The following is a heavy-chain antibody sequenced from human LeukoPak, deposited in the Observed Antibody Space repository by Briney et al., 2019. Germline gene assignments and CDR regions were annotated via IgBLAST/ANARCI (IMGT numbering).Heavy chain of an antibody. Sequence: PSETLSLTCTVSGGSISSYYWSWIRQPPGKGLEWIGYIYYSGSTYYNPSLKSRVTISVDTSKNQFSLKLSSVTAADTAVYYCARDLSYDFWSGYGPYFNHWGQGTLVTVSS. J-gene: IGHJ4*02. CDR2: IYYSGST. CDR3: ARDLSYDFWSGYGPYFNH. V-gene: IGHV4-59*12. D-gene: IGHD3-3*01. CDR1: GGSISSYY.